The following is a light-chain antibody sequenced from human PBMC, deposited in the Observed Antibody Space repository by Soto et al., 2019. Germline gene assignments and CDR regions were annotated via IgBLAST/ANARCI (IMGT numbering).Light chain of an antibody. J-gene: IGKJ1*01. V-gene: IGKV3-20*01. CDR2: GTS. Sequence: EIVLTQSPGTLSLSPGERATLSCRSSQSVSSSYLAWYQQKPGQAPRLLIYGTSSRATAIPDRFSGSGSGTDFTLTISRLEPADFAVYYCQQYAISSWTFGQGTHWESK. CDR3: QQYAISSWT. CDR1: QSVSSSY.